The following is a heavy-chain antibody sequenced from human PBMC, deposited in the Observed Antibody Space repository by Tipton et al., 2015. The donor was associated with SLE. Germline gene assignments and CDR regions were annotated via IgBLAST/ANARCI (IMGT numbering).Heavy chain of an antibody. CDR3: ARGGLGSNLRGSIYLGY. J-gene: IGHJ4*02. D-gene: IGHD7-27*01. V-gene: IGHV4-59*01. CDR1: GGSLTSYY. CDR2: INYNGNT. Sequence: TLSLTCSVSGGSLTSYYWNWIRQPPGKGLEWIGYINYNGNTNYNPSLKSRVTISVDTSKTHFSPGLNSVTAADTAVYYCARGGLGSNLRGSIYLGYWGQGTLVTVSS.